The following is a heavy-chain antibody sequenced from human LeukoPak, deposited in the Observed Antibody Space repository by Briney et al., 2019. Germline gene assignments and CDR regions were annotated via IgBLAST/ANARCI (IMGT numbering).Heavy chain of an antibody. D-gene: IGHD1-26*01. J-gene: IGHJ4*02. CDR1: GFTLSNFW. CDR3: ARVSGSKFDY. CDR2: IYGDGSFT. V-gene: IGHV3-74*01. Sequence: SGGSLRLSCAASGFTLSNFWMHWVRQAPGKGLVWVALIYGDGSFTRYADSVKGRFTISRDNSKNTLYLQMNSLRAEDTAVYYCARVSGSKFDYWGQGTLVTVSS.